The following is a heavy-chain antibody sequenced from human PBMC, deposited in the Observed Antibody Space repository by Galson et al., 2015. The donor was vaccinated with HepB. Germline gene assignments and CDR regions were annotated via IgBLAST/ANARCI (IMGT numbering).Heavy chain of an antibody. V-gene: IGHV1-18*04. CDR3: ARDGLVYDFWSGYYNFDY. CDR2: ISAYNGNT. Sequence: SVKVSCKASGYTFTSYGISWVRQAPGQGLEWMGWISAYNGNTNYAQKLQGRVTMTTDTSTSTAYMELRSLRSDDTAVYYCARDGLVYDFWSGYYNFDYWGQGTLVTVSS. J-gene: IGHJ4*02. CDR1: GYTFTSYG. D-gene: IGHD3-3*01.